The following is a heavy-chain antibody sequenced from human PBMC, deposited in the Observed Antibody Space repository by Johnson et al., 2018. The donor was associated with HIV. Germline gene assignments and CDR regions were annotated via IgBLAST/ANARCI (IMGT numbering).Heavy chain of an antibody. V-gene: IGHV3-23*04. D-gene: IGHD6-25*01. J-gene: IGHJ3*02. CDR1: GFTFSSYD. Sequence: VQLVESGGGLVQPGGSLRLSCAASGFTFSSYDMHWVRQATGKGLEWVSTISGTHGSTYYADSVRGRFTLSRDNSQNTLYLQMNSLRAEDTAVYYCASADTFDIWGQGTMVTVSS. CDR2: ISGTHGST. CDR3: ASADTFDI.